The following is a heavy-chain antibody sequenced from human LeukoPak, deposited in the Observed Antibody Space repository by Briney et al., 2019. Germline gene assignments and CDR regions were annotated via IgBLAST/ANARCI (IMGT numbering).Heavy chain of an antibody. CDR3: LRGDRRDY. CDR2: IDSSGGYM. J-gene: IGHJ4*02. Sequence: GGCLRLSCEASVFTFNTYSMNWARQAPGKGLEWVSSIDSSGGYMFYADSVKGRFIISRANAKDSLYLQMNSLRVEDTAVYYCLRGDRRDYWGQGTLVTVYS. CDR1: VFTFNTYS. V-gene: IGHV3-21*06.